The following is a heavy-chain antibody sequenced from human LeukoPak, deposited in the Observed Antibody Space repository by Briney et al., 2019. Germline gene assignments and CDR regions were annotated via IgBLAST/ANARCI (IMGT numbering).Heavy chain of an antibody. CDR2: ISAYNGNT. Sequence: ASVKVSCEASGYTFTSYGISWVRQAPGQGLEWMGWISAYNGNTNYAQKLQGRVTMTTDTSTSTAYMELRSLRSDDTAVYYCARINSKWLAFDYWGQGTLVTVSS. D-gene: IGHD6-19*01. CDR3: ARINSKWLAFDY. J-gene: IGHJ4*02. CDR1: GYTFTSYG. V-gene: IGHV1-18*01.